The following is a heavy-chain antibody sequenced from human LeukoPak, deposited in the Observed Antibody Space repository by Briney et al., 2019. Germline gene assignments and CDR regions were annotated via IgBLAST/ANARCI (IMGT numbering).Heavy chain of an antibody. CDR2: IIPIFGTA. V-gene: IGHV1-69*06. J-gene: IGHJ4*02. Sequence: SVKVSCKASGGTFSSYAISWVRQAPGQGLEWMGGIIPIFGTANYAQKFQGRVTITADKSTSTAYMELSSLRSEDTAVYYCARSPLGDLIYYFDYWGQGTLVTVSS. CDR3: ARSPLGDLIYYFDY. CDR1: GGTFSSYA. D-gene: IGHD3-10*01.